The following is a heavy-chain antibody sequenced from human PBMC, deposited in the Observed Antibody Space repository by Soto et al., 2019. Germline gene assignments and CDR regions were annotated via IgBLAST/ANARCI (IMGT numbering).Heavy chain of an antibody. D-gene: IGHD3-3*01. V-gene: IGHV1-2*02. CDR3: ERITIFVGRPRQYYYYGTRV. CDR1: GYTLTGYY. CDR2: INPNTGVT. J-gene: IGHJ6*02. Sequence: ASVKVSCKASGYTLTGYYMHWVRQAPGQGLEWLGWINPNTGVTKYAQEFQGRLTMTRDTSMSTAYMELRSLRSDDTAVYYCERITIFVGRPRQYYYYGTRVCGQGTTVTVSS.